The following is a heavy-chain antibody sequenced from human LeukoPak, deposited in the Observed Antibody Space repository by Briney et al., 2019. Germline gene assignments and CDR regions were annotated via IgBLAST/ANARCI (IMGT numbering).Heavy chain of an antibody. D-gene: IGHD3-10*01. CDR3: ATLGTYYYGSGSYFGWFDP. J-gene: IGHJ5*02. V-gene: IGHV1-24*01. CDR2: FDPEDGET. CDR1: GYTLTELS. Sequence: ASVKVSCKVSGYTLTELSMHWVRQAPGKGLEWVGGFDPEDGETIYAQKFQGRVTMTEDTSTDTAYMELSSLRSEDTAVYYCATLGTYYYGSGSYFGWFDPWGQGTLVTVSS.